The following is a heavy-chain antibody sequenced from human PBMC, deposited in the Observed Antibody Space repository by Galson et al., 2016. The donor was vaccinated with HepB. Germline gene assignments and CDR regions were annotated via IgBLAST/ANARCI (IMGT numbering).Heavy chain of an antibody. CDR1: DGSIRSGAYY. CDR3: ARTYNVGFDL. J-gene: IGHJ2*01. D-gene: IGHD1-14*01. V-gene: IGHV4-31*03. Sequence: TLSLTCSVSDGSIRSGAYYWSWLRQVPGKGLEWIGYVSNAGSTQYRPSLKSRVTISVETSNNLFSLSLRSVTAADTAVYYCARTYNVGFDLWGPGTLVTVSS. CDR2: VSNAGST.